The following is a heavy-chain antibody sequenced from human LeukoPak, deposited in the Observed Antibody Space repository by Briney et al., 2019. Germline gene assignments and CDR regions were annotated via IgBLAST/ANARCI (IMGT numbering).Heavy chain of an antibody. V-gene: IGHV4-4*02. D-gene: IGHD3-22*01. J-gene: IGHJ4*02. CDR3: ASSHYYDSSGQPSPFDY. CDR1: GFTFNNYAM. CDR2: IYHSGST. Sequence: GSLRLSCAASGFTFNNYAMYWVRQPPGKGLERIGQIYHSGSTNYNPSLKSRVTISVDKSKNQFSLRLSSVTAADTAVYYCASSHYYDSSGQPSPFDYWGQGTLVTVSS.